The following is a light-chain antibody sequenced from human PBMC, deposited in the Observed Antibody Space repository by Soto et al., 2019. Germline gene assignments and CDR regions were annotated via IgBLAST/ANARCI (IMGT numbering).Light chain of an antibody. J-gene: IGLJ1*01. V-gene: IGLV2-23*02. CDR3: CSYAKGSASYV. Sequence: QSALSQPASLSGSPGQSVTISCTGSSSDVGKSNLVSWYQQHPGKAPKLIIYEVRKRPSGISDRFSGSKSGATASLTISGLQAEDEADYYCCSYAKGSASYVFGRGTKLTVL. CDR2: EVR. CDR1: SSDVGKSNL.